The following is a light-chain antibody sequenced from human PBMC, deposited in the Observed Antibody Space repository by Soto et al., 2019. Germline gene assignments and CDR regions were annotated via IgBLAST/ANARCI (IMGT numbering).Light chain of an antibody. CDR1: SSNIGSNY. J-gene: IGLJ2*01. CDR2: RNN. CDR3: AAWDDSLSGVV. V-gene: IGLV1-47*01. Sequence: QSVLTQPPSASGTPGQRVTISCSGSSSNIGSNYVYWYQQLPGTEPKLLIYRNNQRPSGVPDRFSGSKSGTSASLAISGLRSEDEADYYCAAWDDSLSGVVFGGGTKLTVL.